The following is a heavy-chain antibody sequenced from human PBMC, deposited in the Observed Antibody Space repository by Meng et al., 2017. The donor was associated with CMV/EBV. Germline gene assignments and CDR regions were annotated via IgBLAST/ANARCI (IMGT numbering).Heavy chain of an antibody. Sequence: LYCEASGFTFSNDWMSWGRQAPGKGLEWVSRIKSKTDGGTTDYAAPVKGRFTISRDDSKNTLYLQMNSLKTEDTAVYYCSRGITMSYWGQGTLVTVSS. D-gene: IGHD3-22*01. V-gene: IGHV3-15*01. J-gene: IGHJ4*02. CDR1: GFTFSNDW. CDR2: IKSKTDGGTT. CDR3: SRGITMSY.